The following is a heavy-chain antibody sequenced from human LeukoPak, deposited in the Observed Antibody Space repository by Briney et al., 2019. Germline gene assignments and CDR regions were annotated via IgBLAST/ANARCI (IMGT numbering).Heavy chain of an antibody. D-gene: IGHD2-15*01. CDR2: ISYDGSNK. J-gene: IGHJ6*02. CDR3: ARDGETYCSGGSCRWGMDV. Sequence: GGSLRLSCAASGFTFSSYAMHWVRQAPGKGLEWVAVISYDGSNKYYADSVKGRFTISRDNSKNTLYLQMNSLRAEDTAVYYCARDGETYCSGGSCRWGMDVWGQGTTVTVSS. V-gene: IGHV3-30-3*01. CDR1: GFTFSSYA.